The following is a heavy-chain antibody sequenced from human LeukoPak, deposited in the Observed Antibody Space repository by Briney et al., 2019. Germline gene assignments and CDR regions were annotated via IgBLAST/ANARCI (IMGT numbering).Heavy chain of an antibody. CDR3: AREGPRVSHKAGDWFDP. CDR1: GFTFSTSW. V-gene: IGHV3-7*01. CDR2: MNEDGSRR. J-gene: IGHJ5*02. D-gene: IGHD5/OR15-5a*01. Sequence: PGGSLRLSCAASGFTFSTSWMGWVRQAPGKGLESVAIMNEDGSRRFYVDSVKGRCTISRDNARSSLYLQMNSLRAEDTAVYYCAREGPRVSHKAGDWFDPWGQGTLVTVSS.